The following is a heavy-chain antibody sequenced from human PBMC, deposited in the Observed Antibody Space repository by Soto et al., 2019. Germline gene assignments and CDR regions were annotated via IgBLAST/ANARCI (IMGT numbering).Heavy chain of an antibody. CDR1: GGSFSAYY. CDR2: INHRGST. D-gene: IGHD2-2*02. Sequence: SETRSLTCSVYGGSFSAYYWSWIRQPPGRGRGWIGEINHRGSTNYSPSLKSRVTISVDTSKNQFSLKLSSVTAAVTAMYYCARCTRYPYTTSFQWYYNHYYRTPVWRQGTT. V-gene: IGHV4-34*01. J-gene: IGHJ6*02. CDR3: ARCTRYPYTTSFQWYYNHYYRTPV.